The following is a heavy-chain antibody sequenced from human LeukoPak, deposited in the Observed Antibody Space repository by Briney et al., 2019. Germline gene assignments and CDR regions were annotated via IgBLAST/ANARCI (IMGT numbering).Heavy chain of an antibody. V-gene: IGHV3-30*04. CDR1: GFTYSSYA. D-gene: IGHD6-13*01. Sequence: GGSLRLSCVVSGFTYSSYAMHWVRQAPGKGLEWVAVISYDGSNKYHADSVKGRFTISRDNSKNTLYLQMNSLRAEDRAVYYCACSVAAGHYYYYGMDVWGKGTTVTVSS. CDR2: ISYDGSNK. J-gene: IGHJ6*04. CDR3: ACSVAAGHYYYYGMDV.